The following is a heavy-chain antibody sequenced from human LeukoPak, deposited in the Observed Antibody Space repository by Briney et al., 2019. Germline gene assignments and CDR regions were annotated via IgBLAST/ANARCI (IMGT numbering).Heavy chain of an antibody. Sequence: GESLKISCKGSGYSFTSYWIGWVRQMPGKGLEWMGIIYPGDSDTRYSPSFQGQVTISADKSISTAYLQWSSLKASDTAMYYCARRALYYGIFPYGMDVWGQGTTVTVSS. CDR3: ARRALYYGIFPYGMDV. CDR1: GYSFTSYW. CDR2: IYPGDSDT. V-gene: IGHV5-51*01. D-gene: IGHD3-9*01. J-gene: IGHJ6*02.